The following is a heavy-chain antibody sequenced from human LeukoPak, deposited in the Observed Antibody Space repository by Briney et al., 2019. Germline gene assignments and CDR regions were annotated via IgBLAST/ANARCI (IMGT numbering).Heavy chain of an antibody. J-gene: IGHJ4*02. CDR1: GGSFSGYY. CDR2: INHSGST. CDR3: ARGAPGYVSVAGYYFDY. V-gene: IGHV4-34*01. D-gene: IGHD6-19*01. Sequence: PSETLSLTCAVYGGSFSGYYWSWIRQPPGKGLEWIGEINHSGSTNYNPSLKSRVTISVDTSKNQFSLKLRSVTAADTAVYYCARGAPGYVSVAGYYFDYWGQGTLVTVSS.